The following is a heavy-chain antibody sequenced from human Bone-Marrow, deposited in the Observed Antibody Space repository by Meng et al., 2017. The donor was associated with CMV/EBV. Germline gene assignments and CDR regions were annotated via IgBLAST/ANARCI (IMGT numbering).Heavy chain of an antibody. CDR3: ARVGRETNYYYGMDV. CDR2: ISWNSGSI. V-gene: IGHV3-9*01. D-gene: IGHD3-16*01. J-gene: IGHJ6*02. CDR1: GFTFDDYA. Sequence: GGSLRLSCAASGFTFDDYAMHWVRQAPGKGLEWVSGISWNSGSIGYADSVKGRFTISRDNSKNTLYLQMNSLRAEDTAVYYCARVGRETNYYYGMDVWGQGTTVTVSS.